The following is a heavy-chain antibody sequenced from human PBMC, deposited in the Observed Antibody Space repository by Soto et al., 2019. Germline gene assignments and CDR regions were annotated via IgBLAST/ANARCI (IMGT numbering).Heavy chain of an antibody. CDR3: TRDPVGATDYYTYYGMDV. V-gene: IGHV3-49*03. CDR2: IRSKAYGGTT. CDR1: GFTFGDYA. J-gene: IGHJ6*02. Sequence: GGSLRLSCTASGFTFGDYAMSWFRQAPGKGLEWVGFIRSKAYGGTTEYAASVKGRFTISRDDSKSIAYLQMNSLKTEDTAVYYCTRDPVGATDYYTYYGMDVWGQGATFTVSS. D-gene: IGHD1-26*01.